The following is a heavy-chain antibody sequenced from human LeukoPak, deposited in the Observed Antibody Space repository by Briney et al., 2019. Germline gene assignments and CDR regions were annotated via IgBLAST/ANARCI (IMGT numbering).Heavy chain of an antibody. D-gene: IGHD1-26*01. CDR2: MYSNGTT. V-gene: IGHV4-4*07. CDR1: GDSISSYY. Sequence: SETLSLTCTVSGDSISSYYWSWIRQPAGKGLEWIGRMYSNGTTHYSPSLKSRITMSVDTSKNQFSLRLSSVTAADTAVYYCAREGGSYRSFDYWGQGTLVTVSS. J-gene: IGHJ4*02. CDR3: AREGGSYRSFDY.